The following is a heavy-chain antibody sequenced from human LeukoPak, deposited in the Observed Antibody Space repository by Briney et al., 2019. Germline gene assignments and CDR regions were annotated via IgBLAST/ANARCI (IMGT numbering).Heavy chain of an antibody. D-gene: IGHD1-26*01. CDR3: ARDLGSIVGATVYYFDY. J-gene: IGHJ4*02. Sequence: ASVTVSCKASGYIFTSYYMQWVRQAPGQGLEWMGIINPSGGTTIFAQRFQGRVTMTRDTSTSTVYMELSSLRSEDTAVYYCARDLGSIVGATVYYFDYWGQGTLVTVSS. CDR2: INPSGGTT. V-gene: IGHV1-46*01. CDR1: GYIFTSYY.